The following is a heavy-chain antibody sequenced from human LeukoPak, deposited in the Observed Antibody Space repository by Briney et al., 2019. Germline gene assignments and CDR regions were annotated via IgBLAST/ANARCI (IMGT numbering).Heavy chain of an antibody. J-gene: IGHJ4*02. V-gene: IGHV1-69*13. D-gene: IGHD5-12*01. CDR1: GYIFTSYG. CDR3: ARGDLATALDY. CDR2: IIPIFGTA. Sequence: GASVKVSCKASGYIFTSYGITWVRQAPGQGLEWMGGIIPIFGTANYAQKFQGRVTITADESTSTAYMELSSLRSEDTAVYYCARGDLATALDYWGQGTLVTVSS.